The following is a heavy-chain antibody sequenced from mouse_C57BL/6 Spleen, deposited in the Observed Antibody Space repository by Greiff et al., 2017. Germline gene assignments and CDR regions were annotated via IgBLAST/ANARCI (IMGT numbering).Heavy chain of an antibody. Sequence: EVQRVESGAELVKPGASVKLSCTASGFNIKDYYMHWVKQRTEQGLEWIGRIDPEDGETKYAPKFQGKATITADTSSNTAYLQLSSLTSEDTAVYYCAREDDGSFYAMDYWGQGTSVTVSS. CDR3: AREDDGSFYAMDY. J-gene: IGHJ4*01. V-gene: IGHV14-2*01. D-gene: IGHD2-3*01. CDR1: GFNIKDYY. CDR2: IDPEDGET.